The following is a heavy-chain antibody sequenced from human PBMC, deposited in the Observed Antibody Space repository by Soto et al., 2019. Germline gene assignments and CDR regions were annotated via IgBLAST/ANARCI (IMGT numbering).Heavy chain of an antibody. D-gene: IGHD6-19*01. Sequence: PSETLSLTCAVYGGSFSGYYWSWIRQPPGKGLEWIGEINHSGSTNYNPSLKSRVTISVDTPKNQFSLKLSSVTAADTAVYYCARGGGDSSGWYNYWGQGTLVTVSS. CDR1: GGSFSGYY. CDR2: INHSGST. V-gene: IGHV4-34*01. J-gene: IGHJ4*02. CDR3: ARGGGDSSGWYNY.